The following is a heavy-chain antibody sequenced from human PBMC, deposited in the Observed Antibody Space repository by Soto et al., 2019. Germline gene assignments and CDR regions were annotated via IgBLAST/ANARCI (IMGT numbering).Heavy chain of an antibody. CDR1: GGSISSGGYY. Sequence: QVQLQESGPGLVKPSQTLSLTCTVSGGSISSGGYYWSWIRQHPGKGLEWIGYIYYSGSTYYNPSLKSRVTISVDTSKNQFSLKLSSVTAADTGVYYCARDGGGPPHWYFDLWGRGTLVNVSS. V-gene: IGHV4-31*03. J-gene: IGHJ2*01. CDR3: ARDGGGPPHWYFDL. D-gene: IGHD3-16*01. CDR2: IYYSGST.